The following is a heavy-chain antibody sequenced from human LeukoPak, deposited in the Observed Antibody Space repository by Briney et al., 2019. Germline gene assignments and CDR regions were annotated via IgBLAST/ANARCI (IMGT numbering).Heavy chain of an antibody. V-gene: IGHV1-24*01. CDR2: FDPEDGET. Sequence: ASVKVSCKVSGYTLTELSMHWVRQAPGKGLEWMGDFDPEDGETIYAQRFQGRVTMTEDTSTDTAYMELSSLRSDDTAVYYCARDLGWRDSSGSSDYWGQGTLVTVSS. CDR3: ARDLGWRDSSGSSDY. CDR1: GYTLTELS. J-gene: IGHJ4*02. D-gene: IGHD3-22*01.